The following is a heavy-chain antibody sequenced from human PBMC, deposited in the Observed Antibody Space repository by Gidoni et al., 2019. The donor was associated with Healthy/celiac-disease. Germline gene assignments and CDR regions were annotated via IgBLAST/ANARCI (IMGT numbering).Heavy chain of an antibody. CDR2: IIPIFGTA. CDR1: AGTFSSYA. V-gene: IGHV1-69*01. CDR3: ARDSSSSGYYYYGMDV. J-gene: IGHJ6*02. Sequence: QVQLVQSGAEVKTPGSSVKVFCKASAGTFSSYAISWVRQAPGQGLEWMGGIIPIFGTANYAQKFQGRVTITADESTRTAYMELSSLRSEDTAVYYCARDSSSSGYYYYGMDVWGQGTTVTVSS. D-gene: IGHD6-6*01.